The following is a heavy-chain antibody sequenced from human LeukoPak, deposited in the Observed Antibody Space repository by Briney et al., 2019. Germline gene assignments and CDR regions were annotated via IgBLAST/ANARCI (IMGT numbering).Heavy chain of an antibody. CDR3: ARGPPAYYGSGSYGSTNYYYYYMDV. D-gene: IGHD3-10*01. CDR1: VYTFTSYY. Sequence: ASVKPSCKPSVYTFTSYYIHWVPQCPGQRLECMGIINPSSGSTSYAQKFPCRVTMNSDTSISTAYMELSSLRSEDTAVYYCARGPPAYYGSGSYGSTNYYYYYMDVWGKGTTVTISS. CDR2: INPSSGST. J-gene: IGHJ6*03. V-gene: IGHV1-46*01.